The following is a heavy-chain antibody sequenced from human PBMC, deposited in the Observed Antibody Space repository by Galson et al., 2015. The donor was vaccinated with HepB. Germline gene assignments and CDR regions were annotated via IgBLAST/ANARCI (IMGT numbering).Heavy chain of an antibody. CDR3: TRMGDFSGYSSK. J-gene: IGHJ4*02. Sequence: SLRLSCAASGFTFSGSAIHWVRQASGKGPEWVGRIRSTGNAYATSYVESLTGRFTISRDASRNMAYLPMKSLKTEDPAVYYCTRMGDFSGYSSKWGQGTLVTVSS. V-gene: IGHV3-73*01. D-gene: IGHD5-12*01. CDR2: IRSTGNAYAT. CDR1: GFTFSGSA.